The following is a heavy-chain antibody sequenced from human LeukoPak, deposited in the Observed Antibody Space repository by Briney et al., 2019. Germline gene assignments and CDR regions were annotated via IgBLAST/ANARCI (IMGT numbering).Heavy chain of an antibody. CDR2: IYYIVII. CDR1: GGSISISGYY. V-gene: IGHV4-39*01. J-gene: IGHJ4*02. CDR3: ARHQGADYVWGSYHGEVDY. Sequence: KPAETLSLTFTVSGGSISISGYYWGWIRQPPVKRLEWIVSIYYIVIIYYNPFLKSRVTISVDTSTNHFSLTLSSVTAAATAVYYCARHQGADYVWGSYHGEVDYCGQGTLVTASS. D-gene: IGHD3-16*02.